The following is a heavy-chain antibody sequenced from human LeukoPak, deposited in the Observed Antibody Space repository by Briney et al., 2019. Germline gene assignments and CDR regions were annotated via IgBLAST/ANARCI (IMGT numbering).Heavy chain of an antibody. Sequence: ASVKVSCKAPGYTFTSYDINWVRQATGQGLEWMGWMNPNSGNTGYAQKFQGRVTMTRNTSISTAYMELSSLRSEDTAVYYCARDRVYDSSGYVLHNWFDPWGQGTLVTVSS. CDR1: GYTFTSYD. V-gene: IGHV1-8*01. J-gene: IGHJ5*02. CDR2: MNPNSGNT. D-gene: IGHD3-22*01. CDR3: ARDRVYDSSGYVLHNWFDP.